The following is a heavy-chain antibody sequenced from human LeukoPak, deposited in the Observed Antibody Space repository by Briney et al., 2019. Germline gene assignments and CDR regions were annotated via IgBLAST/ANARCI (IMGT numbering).Heavy chain of an antibody. CDR1: GFTFSSYS. CDR3: AKLEGAAAGPDYFDY. V-gene: IGHV3-23*01. Sequence: PGGSLRLSCAASGFTFSSYSMNWVRQAPGKGLEWVSAISGSGGSTYYADSVKGRFTISRDNSKNTLYLQMNSLRAEDTAVYYCAKLEGAAAGPDYFDYWGQGTLVTVSS. CDR2: ISGSGGST. D-gene: IGHD6-13*01. J-gene: IGHJ4*02.